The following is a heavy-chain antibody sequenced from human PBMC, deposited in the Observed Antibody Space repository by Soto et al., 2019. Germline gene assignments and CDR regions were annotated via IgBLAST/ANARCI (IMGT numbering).Heavy chain of an antibody. CDR3: ARDIVVVPAAIIHRYYYGMDV. V-gene: IGHV1-69*13. CDR2: IIPIFGTA. J-gene: IGHJ6*02. Sequence: SVKVSCKASGGTFSSYAISWVRQAPGQGLEWMGGIIPIFGTANYAQKFQGRVTITADESTSTAYMELSSLRSEDTAVYYCARDIVVVPAAIIHRYYYGMDVWGQGTTVTVSS. D-gene: IGHD2-2*02. CDR1: GGTFSSYA.